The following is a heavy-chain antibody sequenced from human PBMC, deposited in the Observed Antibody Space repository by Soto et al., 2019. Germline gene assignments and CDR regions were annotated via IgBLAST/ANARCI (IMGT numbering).Heavy chain of an antibody. J-gene: IGHJ4*02. D-gene: IGHD3-22*01. V-gene: IGHV3-23*01. CDR1: GFTFSSYA. Sequence: LRLSCAASGFTFSSYAISWVRQAPGKGLDWVSSISGSGGSTRYSDSVMGRFTISRDNSKNTLYLQMNSLTVEDTAIYYCATLKRQTAITVIVVVIPCFDYWGQGALVTVSS. CDR3: ATLKRQTAITVIVVVIPCFDY. CDR2: ISGSGGST.